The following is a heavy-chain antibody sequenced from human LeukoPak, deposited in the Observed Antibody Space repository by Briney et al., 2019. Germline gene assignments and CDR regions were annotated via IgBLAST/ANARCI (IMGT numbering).Heavy chain of an antibody. Sequence: GGSLRLSCATSGFTFSSYAMSWVRQAPGKGLEWVSSISGSGGNTYYADSVKGRFTISRDNSKNTLYMQMNSLRAEHTAVYYCAKLVTHFDYWGQGTLVTVSS. V-gene: IGHV3-23*01. CDR1: GFTFSSYA. J-gene: IGHJ4*02. D-gene: IGHD4-23*01. CDR2: ISGSGGNT. CDR3: AKLVTHFDY.